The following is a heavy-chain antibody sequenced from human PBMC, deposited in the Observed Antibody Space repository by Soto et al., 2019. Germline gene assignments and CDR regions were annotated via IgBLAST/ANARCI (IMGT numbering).Heavy chain of an antibody. D-gene: IGHD4-17*01. CDR3: ARDLGVDYGGNPETGFDY. Sequence: SLTLSLPGTVSGSAISSGGYYGSWIRQHPGKGLEWIGYIYYSGSTYYNPSLKSRVTISVDTSKNQFSLKLSSVTAADTAVYYCARDLGVDYGGNPETGFDYWGQGTLVTVSS. CDR2: IYYSGST. J-gene: IGHJ4*02. CDR1: GSAISSGGYY. V-gene: IGHV4-31*03.